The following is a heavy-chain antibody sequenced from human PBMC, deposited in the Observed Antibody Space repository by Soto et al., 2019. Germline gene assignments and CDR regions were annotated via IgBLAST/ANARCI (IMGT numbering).Heavy chain of an antibody. D-gene: IGHD3-10*01. CDR1: GYTFTSYG. CDR2: ISAYNGNT. V-gene: IGHV1-18*01. J-gene: IGHJ6*02. CDR3: ARGYYGSGSFYYYGVDV. Sequence: ASVKVSCKASGYTFTSYGISWVRQAPGQGLEWMGWISAYNGNTNYAQKLQGRVTMTTDTSTSTAYMELRSLRSDDTAVYYCARGYYGSGSFYYYGVDVWGQGTTVTVSS.